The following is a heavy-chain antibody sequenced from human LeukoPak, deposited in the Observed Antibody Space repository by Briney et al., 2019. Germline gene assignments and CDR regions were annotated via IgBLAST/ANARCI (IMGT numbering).Heavy chain of an antibody. D-gene: IGHD3-3*01. CDR1: GFTFSTYS. Sequence: GGSLRLSCTASGFTFSTYSMNWVRQAPGKGLEWVSSISRTVENTYYADSVKGRFTISRDNSKNMVHLQMNSLRGDDTAVYYCVNGTVGFMEWSQRGSFDYWGQGALVTVSS. J-gene: IGHJ4*02. CDR3: VNGTVGFMEWSQRGSFDY. CDR2: ISRTVENT. V-gene: IGHV3-23*01.